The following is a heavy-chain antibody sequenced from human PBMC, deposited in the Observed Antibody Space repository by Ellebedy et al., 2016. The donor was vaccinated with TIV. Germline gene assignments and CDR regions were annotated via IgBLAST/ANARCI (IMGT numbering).Heavy chain of an antibody. Sequence: SETLSLTCTVSGASISSYYCSWIRQPPGKGLEWIGYIYYSGSTSYNPSLKSRVTISVDTSKNQFSLKLSSVTAADTAVYYCARGPRGSGWYGDYWGQGTLVTVSS. CDR1: GASISSYY. V-gene: IGHV4-59*01. CDR2: IYYSGST. D-gene: IGHD6-19*01. J-gene: IGHJ4*02. CDR3: ARGPRGSGWYGDY.